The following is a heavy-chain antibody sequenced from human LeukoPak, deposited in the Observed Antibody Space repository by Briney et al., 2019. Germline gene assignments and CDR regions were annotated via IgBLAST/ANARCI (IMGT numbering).Heavy chain of an antibody. V-gene: IGHV4-39*01. Sequence: SETLSLTCTVSGDSISSTNYYWGWIRQPPGKGLEWIGSIYYSGSTYYNPSLESRVTISVDTSKNQFSLKLSSVTAADTAVYYCARPEDQWFRGAFDIWGQGTMVTVSS. CDR1: GDSISSTNYY. J-gene: IGHJ3*02. CDR3: ARPEDQWFRGAFDI. D-gene: IGHD3-22*01. CDR2: IYYSGST.